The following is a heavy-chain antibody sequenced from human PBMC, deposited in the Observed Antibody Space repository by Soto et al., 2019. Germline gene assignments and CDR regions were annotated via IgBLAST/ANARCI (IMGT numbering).Heavy chain of an antibody. CDR2: ISSSSSYI. J-gene: IGHJ6*02. CDR1: GFTFSSYS. Sequence: GGSLRLSCAASGFTFSSYSMNWVRQAPGKGLEWVSSISSSSSYIYYADSVKGRFTISRDNAKNSLYLQMNSLRAEDTAVYYCARDPGWLRLGEYGMDVWGQGTTVTVSS. D-gene: IGHD5-12*01. V-gene: IGHV3-21*01. CDR3: ARDPGWLRLGEYGMDV.